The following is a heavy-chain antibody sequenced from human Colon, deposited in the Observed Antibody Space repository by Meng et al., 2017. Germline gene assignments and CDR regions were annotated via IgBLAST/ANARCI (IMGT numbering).Heavy chain of an antibody. Sequence: GESLKISCAASGFSSSSNFMSWVRQAPGKGLEWVASIKHDGSEEGYVDSVKGRFTISRDNTKNSLYLQMNSLRAEDTAVYYCAKNRVGHDFWGQGMLVTVSS. CDR2: IKHDGSEE. CDR3: AKNRVGHDF. D-gene: IGHD1-26*01. CDR1: GFSSSSNF. V-gene: IGHV3-7*01. J-gene: IGHJ4*02.